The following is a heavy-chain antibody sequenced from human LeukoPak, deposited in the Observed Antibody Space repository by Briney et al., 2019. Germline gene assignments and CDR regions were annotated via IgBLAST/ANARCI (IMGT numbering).Heavy chain of an antibody. CDR1: GYTFSNYG. V-gene: IGHV1-3*04. J-gene: IGHJ1*01. CDR3: ARVPLHDASGHYYSH. D-gene: IGHD3-22*01. Sequence: ASVKVSCKTSGYTFSNYGMHWVRQAPRQSLEWMGWINTGNGNTKSSQKFQDRVTLSRDTSASTAYMELNSLSSEDTAVYYCARVPLHDASGHYYSHWGQGTLVTASS. CDR2: INTGNGNT.